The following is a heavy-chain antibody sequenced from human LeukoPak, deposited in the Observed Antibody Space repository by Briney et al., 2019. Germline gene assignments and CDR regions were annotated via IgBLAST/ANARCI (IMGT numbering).Heavy chain of an antibody. CDR1: GFTFGDYA. J-gene: IGHJ4*02. Sequence: PRRSLRLSCRTSGFTFGDYAMSWVRQAPGKGLEWVGFIRSKTYGGTTEYDASVKGRFTISRDDSKSTAYLQMNSLKTEDTGVYYCTKVEWELPRKWGQGTQVTVST. CDR2: IRSKTYGGTT. V-gene: IGHV3-49*04. D-gene: IGHD1-26*01. CDR3: TKVEWELPRK.